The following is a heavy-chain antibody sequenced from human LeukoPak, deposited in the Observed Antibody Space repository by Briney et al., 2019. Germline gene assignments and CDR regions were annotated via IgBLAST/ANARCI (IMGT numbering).Heavy chain of an antibody. CDR1: GGSISSYY. D-gene: IGHD3-16*02. J-gene: IGHJ4*02. Sequence: SETLSLTCTVSGGSISSYYWSWIRQPPGKGLEWIGEINHSGSTNYNPSLKSRVTISVDTSKNQFSLKLSSVTAADTAVYYCARAPYYDYVWGSYRYAPDYWGQGTLVTVSS. V-gene: IGHV4-34*01. CDR2: INHSGST. CDR3: ARAPYYDYVWGSYRYAPDY.